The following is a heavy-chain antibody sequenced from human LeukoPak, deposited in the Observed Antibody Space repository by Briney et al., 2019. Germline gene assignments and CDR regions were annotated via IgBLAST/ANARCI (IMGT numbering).Heavy chain of an antibody. CDR3: VKDGHYGSGSYFDY. D-gene: IGHD3-10*01. CDR2: ISWNSGSI. Sequence: GGSLRLSCAASGFTFSSYSMNWVRQAPGKGLEWVSGISWNSGSIGYADSVKGRFTISRDNAKNSLYLQMNSLRAEDTALYYCVKDGHYGSGSYFDYWGQGTLVTVCS. J-gene: IGHJ4*02. CDR1: GFTFSSYS. V-gene: IGHV3-9*01.